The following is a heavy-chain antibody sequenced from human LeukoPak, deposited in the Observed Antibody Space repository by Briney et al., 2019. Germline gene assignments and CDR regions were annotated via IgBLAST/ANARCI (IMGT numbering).Heavy chain of an antibody. CDR2: ISYDGSNK. CDR3: VKVAGYSSGFDY. Sequence: PGGSLRLSCAASGFTFSSYAMHWVRQAPGKGLEWVAVISYDGSNKYYADSVKGRFTISRDNSKNTLYLQMSSLRAEDTAVYYCVKVAGYSSGFDYWGQGTLVTVSS. J-gene: IGHJ4*02. V-gene: IGHV3-30*14. D-gene: IGHD6-19*01. CDR1: GFTFSSYA.